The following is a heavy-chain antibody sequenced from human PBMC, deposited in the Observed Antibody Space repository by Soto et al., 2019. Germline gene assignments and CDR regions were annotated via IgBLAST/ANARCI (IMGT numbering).Heavy chain of an antibody. D-gene: IGHD5-18*01. CDR1: GGTFSSYA. V-gene: IGHV1-69*13. CDR2: IIPIFGTA. Sequence: SVKVSFKASGGTFSSYAISWVRQAPGQGLEWMGGIIPIFGTANYAQKFQGRVTITADESTSTAYMELRSLRSEDTAVYYCARRDTAMVHGYYYDMDVWGHGTTVTISS. J-gene: IGHJ6*02. CDR3: ARRDTAMVHGYYYDMDV.